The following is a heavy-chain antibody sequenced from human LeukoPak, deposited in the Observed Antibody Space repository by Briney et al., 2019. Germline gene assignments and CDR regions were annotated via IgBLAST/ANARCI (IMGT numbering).Heavy chain of an antibody. J-gene: IGHJ6*03. Sequence: KSSETLSLTCAVYGGSFSGYYWSWIRQPPGKGLEWIGEINHSGSTNYNPSLKSRVTISVDTSKNQFSLKLSSVTAADTAVYYCARVVYSGYDFRGAMDVRGKGTTVTVSS. CDR1: GGSFSGYY. CDR2: INHSGST. CDR3: ARVVYSGYDFRGAMDV. D-gene: IGHD5-12*01. V-gene: IGHV4-34*01.